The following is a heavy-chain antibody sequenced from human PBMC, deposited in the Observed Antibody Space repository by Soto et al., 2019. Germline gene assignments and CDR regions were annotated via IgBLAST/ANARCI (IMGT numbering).Heavy chain of an antibody. J-gene: IGHJ5*02. Sequence: SVKVSCKASGGTFSSYAISWVRQAPGQGLEWMGGIIPIFGTANYAQKFQGRVTISADESTSTAYMELSSLRSEDRAVFYCAIFSSTSCNKRNGFAPGAQGTLVPVSS. V-gene: IGHV1-69*13. CDR3: AIFSSTSCNKRNGFAP. CDR2: IIPIFGTA. CDR1: GGTFSSYA. D-gene: IGHD2-2*02.